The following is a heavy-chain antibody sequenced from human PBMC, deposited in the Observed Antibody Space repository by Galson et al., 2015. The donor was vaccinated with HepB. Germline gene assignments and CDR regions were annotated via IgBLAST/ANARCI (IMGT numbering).Heavy chain of an antibody. J-gene: IGHJ4*02. CDR3: AKGSDYYGSGTYYNGALYSDH. CDR2: TSGAGGST. Sequence: SLRLSCAASGFIFSNHYMDWVRQAPGKGLEWLSATSGAGGSTYYANSVRGRFTIARDNSKNTLYLQMNGLRAEDTAVYYCAKGSDYYGSGTYYNGALYSDHWGQGTLVTVSS. V-gene: IGHV3-23*01. D-gene: IGHD3-10*01. CDR1: GFIFSNHY.